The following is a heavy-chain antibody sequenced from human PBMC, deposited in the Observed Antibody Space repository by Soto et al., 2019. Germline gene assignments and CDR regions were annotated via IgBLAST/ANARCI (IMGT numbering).Heavy chain of an antibody. CDR2: IYSGGST. V-gene: IGHV3-66*01. CDR1: GITVYNNY. CDR3: ARDVGV. J-gene: IGHJ6*04. Sequence: EVQLVESGGGLVQRGGSLRLSCAASGITVYNNYMSWVRQAPGKGLEWVSVIYSGGSTSYADSVKGRFPISRDGSKNTVYLHMNSLRAEDTAVYYCARDVGVWGRGTTVTVSS.